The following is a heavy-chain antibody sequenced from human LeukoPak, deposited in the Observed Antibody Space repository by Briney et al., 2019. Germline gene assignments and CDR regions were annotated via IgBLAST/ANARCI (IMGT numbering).Heavy chain of an antibody. CDR2: INPNSGDT. J-gene: IGHJ4*02. CDR1: GYSFTGYY. CDR3: ARDIRGGPEYYFDY. Sequence: ASVKVSCKASGYSFTGYYMHWVRQAPGQGLEWMGWINPNSGDTKYAQKFQGRVTMTRDTSISTAYMELTRLRSDDTAVFYCARDIRGGPEYYFDYWGQGTLVTVSS. D-gene: IGHD3-16*01. V-gene: IGHV1-2*02.